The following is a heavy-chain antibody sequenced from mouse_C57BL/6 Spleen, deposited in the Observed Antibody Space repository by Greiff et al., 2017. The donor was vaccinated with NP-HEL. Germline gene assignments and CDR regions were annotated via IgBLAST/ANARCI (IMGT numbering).Heavy chain of an antibody. CDR1: GYTFTSYW. V-gene: IGHV1-52*01. Sequence: QVQLQQPGAELVRPGSSVKLSCKASGYTFTSYWMHWVKQRPIQGLEWIGNIDPSDSETHYNQKFKDKATLTVDKSSSTAYMQLSSLTSEDSAVYYCARARDGYLYYAMDYWGQGTSVTVSS. J-gene: IGHJ4*01. D-gene: IGHD2-3*01. CDR3: ARARDGYLYYAMDY. CDR2: IDPSDSET.